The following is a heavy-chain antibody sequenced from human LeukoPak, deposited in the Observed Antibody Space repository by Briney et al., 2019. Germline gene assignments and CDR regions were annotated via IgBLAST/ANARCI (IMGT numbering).Heavy chain of an antibody. CDR3: ARASDRMYDEFWEGYFSSFDF. CDR2: ISSGSSTI. Sequence: GGSLRLSCAASGFTFSSYSVNWVRQAPGKGLEWVPYISSGSSTIYYAGSVQGRFTISRDDSKDTLYLQMNSLRLEDTAVYYCARASDRMYDEFWEGYFSSFDFWGQGTLVTVSS. V-gene: IGHV3-48*01. CDR1: GFTFSSYS. J-gene: IGHJ4*02. D-gene: IGHD3-3*01.